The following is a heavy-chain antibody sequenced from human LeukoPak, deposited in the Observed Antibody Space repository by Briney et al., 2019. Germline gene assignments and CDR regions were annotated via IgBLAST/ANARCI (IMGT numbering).Heavy chain of an antibody. V-gene: IGHV3-23*01. J-gene: IGHJ4*02. CDR2: ISGSGGST. CDR3: ASIAVAGKGVY. Sequence: HPGGSLRLSCAASGFTFSSYGMSWVRQAPGKGLEWVSAISGSGGSTYYADSVKGRFTISRDNSKNTLYLQMNSLRAEDTAVYYCASIAVAGKGVYWGQGTLVTVSS. D-gene: IGHD6-19*01. CDR1: GFTFSSYG.